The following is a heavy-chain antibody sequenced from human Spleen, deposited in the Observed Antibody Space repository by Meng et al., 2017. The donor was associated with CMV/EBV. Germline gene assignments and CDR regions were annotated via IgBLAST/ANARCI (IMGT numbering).Heavy chain of an antibody. CDR1: GFIFRSYW. CDR2: IKQTGSEK. Sequence: GESLKISCAASGFIFRSYWLSWVRQAPGKGLEWVANIKQTGSEKYYVDSVRGRFTISRDNAKSSLYLQMNSLRAEDTAVYYCGRSHSSGYYYIGYWGQGTLVTVSS. CDR3: GRSHSSGYYYIGY. J-gene: IGHJ4*02. D-gene: IGHD3-22*01. V-gene: IGHV3-7*01.